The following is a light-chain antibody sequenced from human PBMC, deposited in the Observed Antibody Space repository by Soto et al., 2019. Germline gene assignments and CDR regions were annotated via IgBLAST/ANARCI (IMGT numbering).Light chain of an antibody. J-gene: IGKJ4*01. Sequence: DIQMTQSPSTLSAPIGDTVTITCRASHNIDTWLAWFQQKPGKAPNLLIYKASTLEAGVPSRFSGSASGTEFTLTISSLQPDDFATYYCQQHADYPITFGGGTKVDIK. CDR3: QQHADYPIT. CDR1: HNIDTW. CDR2: KAS. V-gene: IGKV1-5*03.